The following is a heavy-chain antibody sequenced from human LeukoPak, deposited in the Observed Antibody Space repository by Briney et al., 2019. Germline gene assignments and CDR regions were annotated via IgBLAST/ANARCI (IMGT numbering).Heavy chain of an antibody. D-gene: IGHD5-24*01. V-gene: IGHV1-2*04. CDR2: INPNSGGT. CDR1: GYTFTGYY. CDR3: ARAPSQRDGYNYSPDAFDI. J-gene: IGHJ3*02. Sequence: GASVKVSCKASGYTFTGYYMHWVRQAPGQGLEWMGWINPNSGGTNYAQKFQGWVTMTRDTSISTAYMELSRLRSDDTAVYYCARAPSQRDGYNYSPDAFDIWGQGTMVTVSS.